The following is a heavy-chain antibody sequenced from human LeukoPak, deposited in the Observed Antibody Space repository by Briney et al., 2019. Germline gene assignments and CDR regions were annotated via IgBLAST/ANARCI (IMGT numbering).Heavy chain of an antibody. Sequence: ASVKVSCKVSVYTLTELSIHGVRQAPGKGLEWMGGLDPEDGETISAQKFQGRLTMTEDTSTDTAYMELSSLKSEDTAVYYCATDSNCGGGSCDAFDIWGQGTMVTVSS. CDR3: ATDSNCGGGSCDAFDI. J-gene: IGHJ3*02. CDR1: VYTLTELS. V-gene: IGHV1-24*01. D-gene: IGHD2-21*01. CDR2: LDPEDGET.